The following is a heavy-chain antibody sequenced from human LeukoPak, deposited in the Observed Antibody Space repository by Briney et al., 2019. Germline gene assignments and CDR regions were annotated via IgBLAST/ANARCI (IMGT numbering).Heavy chain of an antibody. CDR2: ITWNSGSI. D-gene: IGHD6-13*01. CDR3: AKAAAGTEYYFEY. CDR1: GFTFSDYY. Sequence: GGSLRLSCAASGFTFSDYYMSWIRQAPGKGLEWVSGITWNSGSIDYADSVKGRFAISRDNSKNTLYLQMDSLRAEDTAVYYCAKAAAGTEYYFEYWGQGTLVTVSS. V-gene: IGHV3-11*04. J-gene: IGHJ4*02.